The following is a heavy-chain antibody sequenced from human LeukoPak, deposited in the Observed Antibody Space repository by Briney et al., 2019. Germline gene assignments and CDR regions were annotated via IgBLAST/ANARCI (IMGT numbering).Heavy chain of an antibody. CDR2: ISAYNGNT. J-gene: IGHJ3*02. D-gene: IGHD3-3*01. CDR3: ARDLRFIQPKVFDI. CDR1: GYTFTSYG. Sequence: ASVKVSCKASGYTFTSYGISWVRQAPGQGLEWRGWISAYNGNTNYAQKLQGRVTMTTDTSTSTAYMELRSLRSDDTAVYYCARDLRFIQPKVFDIWGQGTIVTVSS. V-gene: IGHV1-18*01.